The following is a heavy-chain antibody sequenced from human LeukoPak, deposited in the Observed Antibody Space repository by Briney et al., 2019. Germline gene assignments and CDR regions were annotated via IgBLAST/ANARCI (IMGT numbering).Heavy chain of an antibody. CDR3: ARSQWELSAFDI. Sequence: ASVKVSCKASGYTFTSYAMHWVRQAPGQRLEWMGWINAGNSNTKYSQKFQGRVTITRDTSASTAYMELSSLRSEDTAVYYCARSQWELSAFDIWGQGTMVTVSS. D-gene: IGHD1-26*01. J-gene: IGHJ3*02. CDR2: INAGNSNT. CDR1: GYTFTSYA. V-gene: IGHV1-3*01.